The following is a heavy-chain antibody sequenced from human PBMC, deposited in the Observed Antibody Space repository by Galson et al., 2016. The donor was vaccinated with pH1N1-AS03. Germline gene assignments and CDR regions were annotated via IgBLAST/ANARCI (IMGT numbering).Heavy chain of an antibody. V-gene: IGHV1-18*01. D-gene: IGHD6-25*01. J-gene: IGHJ6*02. CDR1: GYTFTNYG. CDR3: ARDAAYYYGMDV. CDR2: ISSFNGYT. Sequence: SVKVSSKASGYTFTNYGVSWVRQAPGQGLEWMGGISSFNGYTTYAQKLQDRVTMTRDTSTSTAYMELRSLRSDDTAVYFCARDAAYYYGMDVWGQGTTVIVS.